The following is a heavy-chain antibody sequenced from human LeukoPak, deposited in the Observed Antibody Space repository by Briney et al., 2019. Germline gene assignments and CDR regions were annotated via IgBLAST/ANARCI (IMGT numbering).Heavy chain of an antibody. Sequence: ASVKVSCKASGYTFTSYGISWVRQAPGKGLEWMGWISAYNGNTNYAQKLQGRVTMTTDTSTSTAYMELRSLRSDDTAVYYCARVSGPMVRGVIIGEKGFDYWGQGTLVTVSS. CDR1: GYTFTSYG. D-gene: IGHD3-10*01. CDR3: ARVSGPMVRGVIIGEKGFDY. V-gene: IGHV1-18*01. CDR2: ISAYNGNT. J-gene: IGHJ4*02.